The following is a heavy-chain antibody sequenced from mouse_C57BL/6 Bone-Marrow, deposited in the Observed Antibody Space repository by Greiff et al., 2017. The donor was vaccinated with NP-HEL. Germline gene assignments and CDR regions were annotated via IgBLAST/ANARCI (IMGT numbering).Heavy chain of an antibody. V-gene: IGHV1-69*01. CDR2: IDPSDSYT. Sequence: QVQLQQPGAELVMPGASVKLSCKASGYTFTSYWMHWVKQRPGQGLEWIGEIDPSDSYTNYNQKFKGKSTLTVDKSSSTAYMQLSSLTSEDSAVYYCARGRIYYYYGSTSYWYCDVWGTGTTVTVSS. CDR1: GYTFTSYW. D-gene: IGHD1-1*01. CDR3: ARGRIYYYYGSTSYWYCDV. J-gene: IGHJ1*03.